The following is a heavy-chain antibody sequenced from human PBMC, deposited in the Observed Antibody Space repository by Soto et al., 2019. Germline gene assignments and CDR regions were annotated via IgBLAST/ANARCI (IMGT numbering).Heavy chain of an antibody. CDR1: GYTFTGYY. V-gene: IGHV1-2*04. J-gene: IGHJ4*02. CDR3: ARDRVYGSGSYYNVGGPDFDY. D-gene: IGHD3-10*01. CDR2: INPNSGGT. Sequence: GASVKVSCKASGYTFTGYYMHWVRQAPGQGLEWMGWINPNSGGTNYAQKFQGWVTMTRDTSISTAYMELSRLRSDDTAVYYCARDRVYGSGSYYNVGGPDFDYWGQGTLITVSS.